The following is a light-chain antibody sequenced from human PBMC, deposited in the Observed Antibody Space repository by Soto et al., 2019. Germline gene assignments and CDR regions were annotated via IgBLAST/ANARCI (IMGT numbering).Light chain of an antibody. CDR3: QQYNSYPWT. Sequence: DIPMTQSPSTLSASVGDRVTITCRASQSISSWLAWYQQKPGKAPKLLIYKASSLESGVPSRFSGSGSGTEFTLTISILQPDDFATYYCQQYNSYPWTVGQGTKVEIK. CDR2: KAS. V-gene: IGKV1-5*03. CDR1: QSISSW. J-gene: IGKJ1*01.